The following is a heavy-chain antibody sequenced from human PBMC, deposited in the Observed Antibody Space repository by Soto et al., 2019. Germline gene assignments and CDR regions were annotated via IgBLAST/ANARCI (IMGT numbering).Heavy chain of an antibody. V-gene: IGHV3-23*01. CDR3: AKGVGGSSYGPPDS. Sequence: GSLRLSCAASGFTFTSYAMSWVRQAPGKGLEWVSTIDSSGGSTYYANSVKGRFTISRDDSKNTLYLQMNSLSAEDTAVYYCAKGVGGSSYGPPDSWGQGTLVSVSS. CDR2: IDSSGGST. CDR1: GFTFTSYA. J-gene: IGHJ4*02. D-gene: IGHD1-26*01.